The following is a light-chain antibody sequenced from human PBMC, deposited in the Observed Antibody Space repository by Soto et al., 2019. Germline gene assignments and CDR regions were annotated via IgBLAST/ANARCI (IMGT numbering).Light chain of an antibody. Sequence: DIQMTQSPSTLSASVGDRVTITCRASQSISSWFAWYQQKPGKAPKLLIYDASSLERGVPSRFSGSGYGTEFALTISSMQPYDFATYYSPQYNSYCTFAQGT. CDR2: DAS. CDR1: QSISSW. V-gene: IGKV1-5*01. CDR3: PQYNSYCT. J-gene: IGKJ5*01.